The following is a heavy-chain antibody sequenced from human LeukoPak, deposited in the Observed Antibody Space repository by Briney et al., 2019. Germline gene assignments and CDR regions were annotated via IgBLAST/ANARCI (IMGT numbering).Heavy chain of an antibody. CDR1: GGSISSYY. V-gene: IGHV4-59*08. CDR3: ARGLPTDKIDY. CDR2: IYYNGST. Sequence: PSETLSLTCTVSGGSISSYYWSWIRQPPGKGLEWIGYIYYNGSTNYNPSLKSRVTISADTSKNQFSLNLRSVTDADTAVYYCARGLPTDKIDYWGQGTLVTVSS. D-gene: IGHD4-17*01. J-gene: IGHJ4*02.